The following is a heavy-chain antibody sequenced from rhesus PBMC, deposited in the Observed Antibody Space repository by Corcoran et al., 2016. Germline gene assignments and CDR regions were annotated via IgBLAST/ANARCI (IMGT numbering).Heavy chain of an antibody. D-gene: IGHD2-2*01. CDR1: GYSISSGYG. Sequence: QVQLQESGPGLVKPSETLSLTCAVSGYSISSGYGWSWIRQPPGKGLVWIWNSVGSSGSTNYNASPKIRVTISKDTSKNQFSLKRSSVTAADTAVYYCARTRYGTSTTCEGGGGFDYWGQVVLVTVSS. CDR3: ARTRYGTSTTCEGGGGFDY. CDR2: SVGSSGST. J-gene: IGHJ4*01. V-gene: IGHV4-127*01.